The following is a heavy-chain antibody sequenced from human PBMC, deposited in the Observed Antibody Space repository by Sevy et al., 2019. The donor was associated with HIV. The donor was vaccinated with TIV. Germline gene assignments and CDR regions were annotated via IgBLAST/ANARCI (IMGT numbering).Heavy chain of an antibody. CDR3: ARGKSGYGYAVNY. CDR1: GFTVNSNY. J-gene: IGHJ4*02. Sequence: GGSLRLSCAASGFTVNSNYMTWVRQAPGKGLEGVSVIHSDDTTYHADSVKDRFTISRDNFKNTLYLHMSSLRAEDTAVYYFARGKSGYGYAVNYWGQGTLVTVSS. CDR2: IHSDDTT. D-gene: IGHD5-18*01. V-gene: IGHV3-66*01.